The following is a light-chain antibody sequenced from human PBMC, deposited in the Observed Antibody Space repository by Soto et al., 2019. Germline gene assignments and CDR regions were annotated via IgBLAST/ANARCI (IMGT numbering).Light chain of an antibody. CDR2: AAF. J-gene: IGKJ1*01. CDR3: QQYDSSPRT. CDR1: QSVSSSY. V-gene: IGKV3-20*01. Sequence: EILLTQSPSTLSVSPGERATLSCRASQSVSSSYLAWYQQKPGHAPRLLIYAAFVRATGIPDRFSGSGSGTDFTLTISGLEPEDFAVYYCQQYDSSPRTFGQGTKVDIK.